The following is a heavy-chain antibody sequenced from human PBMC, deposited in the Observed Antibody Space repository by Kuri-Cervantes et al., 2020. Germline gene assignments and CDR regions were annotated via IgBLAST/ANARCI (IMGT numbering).Heavy chain of an antibody. D-gene: IGHD3-22*01. CDR3: AAGDNFDTSASNF. CDR2: ITPFNGNT. J-gene: IGHJ4*02. V-gene: IGHV1-45*01. Sequence: SVKVSCKASGYTFTYRYLHWARQAPGQALEWMGWITPFNGNTNYAQKFQDRVTFTRDMSTTTVYMELSSLRSEDTAVYYCAAGDNFDTSASNFWGQGTLVTVSS. CDR1: GYTFTYRY.